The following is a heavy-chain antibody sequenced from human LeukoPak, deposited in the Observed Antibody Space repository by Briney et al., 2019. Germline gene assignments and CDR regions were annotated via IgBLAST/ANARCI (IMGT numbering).Heavy chain of an antibody. CDR1: GFTVSSNY. CDR2: IYSGGNT. J-gene: IGHJ4*02. Sequence: PGGSLRLSCAASGFTVSSNYMGWVRQAPGKGLECVSVIYSGGNTYYAGSVKGRFTISRDNSKNTVYLQMNSLRAEDTAVFYCARLVATTGRLYFDYWGQGTLVTVSS. D-gene: IGHD1-1*01. CDR3: ARLVATTGRLYFDY. V-gene: IGHV3-53*01.